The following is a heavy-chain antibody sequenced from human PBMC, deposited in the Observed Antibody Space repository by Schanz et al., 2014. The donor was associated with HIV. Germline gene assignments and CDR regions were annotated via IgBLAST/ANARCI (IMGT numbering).Heavy chain of an antibody. Sequence: PGGSLRLSCEASGFIFNGYYLTWIRQAPGKGLEWVSSIDSDGESKFYTDSVEGRFTVSRDNAKNSLFLQMNSLRVEDTAIYYCARATRGIGYCTNGVCYGEDQWGQGTLVTVSS. CDR2: IDSDGESK. J-gene: IGHJ4*02. CDR1: GFIFNGYY. D-gene: IGHD2-8*01. V-gene: IGHV3-11*01. CDR3: ARATRGIGYCTNGVCYGEDQ.